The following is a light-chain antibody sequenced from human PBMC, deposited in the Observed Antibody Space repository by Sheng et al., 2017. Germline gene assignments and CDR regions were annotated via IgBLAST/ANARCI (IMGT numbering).Light chain of an antibody. CDR1: ENNQQQ. CDR3: HQLATSPQIT. J-gene: IGKJ5*01. V-gene: IGKV3-20*01. Sequence: EIILTQSPGTLSLSPGERATPLLHGQSENNQQQLSLVPAQTWPGSQLLIYATSTRATGIPDRFSGGGSWDXLTLTISRLEPEDFAVYYCHQLATSPQITFGQGTRLEIK. CDR2: ATS.